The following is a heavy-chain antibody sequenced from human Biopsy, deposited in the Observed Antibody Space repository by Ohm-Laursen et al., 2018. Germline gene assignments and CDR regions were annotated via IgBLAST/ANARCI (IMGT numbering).Heavy chain of an antibody. V-gene: IGHV3-21*01. D-gene: IGHD2-8*01. J-gene: IGHJ4*02. CDR2: ISASGNHI. Sequence: SLRLSCSASGFTFSGFSMNWVRQAPGKGLEWVSSISASGNHIYYTDSVKGRFTASRDNGKNSVYLQMNSLRVEDTAVYYCARDGEAKYCKHGVCPSDSWGQGTLVTVSS. CDR1: GFTFSGFS. CDR3: ARDGEAKYCKHGVCPSDS.